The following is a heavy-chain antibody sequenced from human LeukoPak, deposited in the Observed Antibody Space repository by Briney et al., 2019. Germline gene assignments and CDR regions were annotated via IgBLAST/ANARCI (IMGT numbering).Heavy chain of an antibody. CDR3: ARDGRGYSYGTYYYYGMDV. V-gene: IGHV3-30*04. D-gene: IGHD5-18*01. CDR1: GFTFSSYA. J-gene: IGHJ6*02. CDR2: ISYDGSNK. Sequence: GRSLRLSCAASGFTFSSYAMHWVRQAPGKGLEWVAVISYDGSNKYYADSVKGRFTISRDNSKNTLYLQMNSLRAEDTAVYYCARDGRGYSYGTYYYYGMDVWGQGTTVTVSS.